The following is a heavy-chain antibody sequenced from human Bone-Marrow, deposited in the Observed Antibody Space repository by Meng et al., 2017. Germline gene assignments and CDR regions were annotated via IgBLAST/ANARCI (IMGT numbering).Heavy chain of an antibody. V-gene: IGHV3-48*04. CDR1: GFTFSSYS. Sequence: GGSLRLSCAASGFTFSSYSMNWVRQAPGKGLEWVSYISSSGSTIYYADSVKGRFTISRDNAKNSLYLQMNSLRAEDTAVYYCARGEGYCSGGSCYTNWFDPWGQGTLVTVSS. D-gene: IGHD2-15*01. J-gene: IGHJ5*02. CDR2: ISSSGSTI. CDR3: ARGEGYCSGGSCYTNWFDP.